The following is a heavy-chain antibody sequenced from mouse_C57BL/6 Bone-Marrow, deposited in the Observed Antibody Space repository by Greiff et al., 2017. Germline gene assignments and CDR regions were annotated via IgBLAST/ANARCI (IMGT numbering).Heavy chain of an antibody. D-gene: IGHD1-1*02. CDR2: IHPNSGST. Sequence: QVQLKESGAELVKPGASVKLSCKASGYTFTSYWMHWVKQRPGQGLEWIGMIHPNSGSTNYNEKFKSKATLTVDKSSSTAYMQLSSLTSEDAAVYYCARDYVVYWGQGTLVTVSA. V-gene: IGHV1-64*01. CDR3: ARDYVVY. CDR1: GYTFTSYW. J-gene: IGHJ3*01.